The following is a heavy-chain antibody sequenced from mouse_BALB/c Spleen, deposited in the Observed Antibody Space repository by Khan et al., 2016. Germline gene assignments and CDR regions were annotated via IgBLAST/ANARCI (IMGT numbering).Heavy chain of an antibody. V-gene: IGHV10S3*01. CDR1: GFTFNTNA. J-gene: IGHJ2*01. CDR2: IRSKSNNYAT. CDR3: VRDYFDY. Sequence: VQLVETGGGLVQPKGSLKLSCAASGFTFNTNAMNWVRQAPGKGLEWVARIRSKSNNYATYYADSVKYRLTISRDDSQSMLYLQMNNLKTENTAIYYCVRDYFDYWGQGTTLTVSS.